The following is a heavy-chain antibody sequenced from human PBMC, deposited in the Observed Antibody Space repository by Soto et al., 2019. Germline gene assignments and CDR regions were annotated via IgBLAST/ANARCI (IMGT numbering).Heavy chain of an antibody. CDR2: ISTSSTDK. CDR3: ARSELAAAGTSWFDP. CDR1: GFTFSGYI. V-gene: IGHV3-21*06. J-gene: IGHJ5*02. Sequence: EVQLVESGGGLVKPGGSLRISCAASGFTFSGYIMNWVRQAPGKGLEWVSSISTSSTDKHYADSVKGRFTISRDNAKNFLDLQMNSLRVEDTAVYYCARSELAAAGTSWFDPWGQVTLVTVSS. D-gene: IGHD6-13*01.